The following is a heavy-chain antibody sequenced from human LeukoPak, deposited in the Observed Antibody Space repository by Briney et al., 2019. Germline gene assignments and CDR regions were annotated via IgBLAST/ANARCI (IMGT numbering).Heavy chain of an antibody. J-gene: IGHJ4*02. CDR3: ARDCIGCHGFDY. CDR2: VSAYADDT. CDR1: GYTFISYG. V-gene: IGHV1-18*01. D-gene: IGHD2-15*01. Sequence: VASVKVSCKASGYTFISYGISWVRQAPGQGLEWMGWVSAYADDTNYVQKFQGRVTMTTDTSTSTAYMELRSLRFDDTAAYYCARDCIGCHGFDYWGQGTLVTVSS.